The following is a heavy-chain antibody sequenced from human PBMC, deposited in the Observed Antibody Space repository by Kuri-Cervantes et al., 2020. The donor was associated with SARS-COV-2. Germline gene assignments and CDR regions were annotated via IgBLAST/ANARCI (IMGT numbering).Heavy chain of an antibody. D-gene: IGHD6-13*01. V-gene: IGHV3-23*01. J-gene: IGHJ6*03. CDR2: ISGSGGSI. CDR1: GFTFSSYA. CDR3: AREIYSSSRYDAYYYMDV. Sequence: GESLKISCAASGFTFSSYAMSWVRQAPGKGLEWVSAISGSGGSIYYADSVKGRFTISRDNAKNSLYLQMNGLRAEDTAVYYCAREIYSSSRYDAYYYMDVWGKGTTVTVSS.